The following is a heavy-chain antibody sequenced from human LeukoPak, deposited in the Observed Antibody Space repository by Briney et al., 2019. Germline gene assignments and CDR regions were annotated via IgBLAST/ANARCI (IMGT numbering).Heavy chain of an antibody. J-gene: IGHJ4*02. Sequence: PGGSLRLSCAASGFTFSRYWMSWARQAPGKGLEWVAFISYDGSNKYYADSVKGRFTISRDNSKNTLYLQMNSLRAEDTAVYYCARVARWDYYYDSSGYSDYWGQGTLVTVSS. CDR1: GFTFSRYW. CDR3: ARVARWDYYYDSSGYSDY. CDR2: ISYDGSNK. D-gene: IGHD3-22*01. V-gene: IGHV3-30-3*01.